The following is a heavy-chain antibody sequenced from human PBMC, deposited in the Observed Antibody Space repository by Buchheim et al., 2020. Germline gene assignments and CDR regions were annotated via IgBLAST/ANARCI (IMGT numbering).Heavy chain of an antibody. Sequence: QVQLQESGPGLVKPSETLSLTCSVSGDSMTYYYWSWIRQPPGGGLEWIGYIYYSGSTIYNPSLKSRVTISLDTSKNHFSLKLTSVTAADTAVYFCAREGVVATGPLDSWGQGTL. CDR2: IYYSGST. D-gene: IGHD2-21*01. J-gene: IGHJ4*02. CDR3: AREGVVATGPLDS. V-gene: IGHV4-59*01. CDR1: GDSMTYYY.